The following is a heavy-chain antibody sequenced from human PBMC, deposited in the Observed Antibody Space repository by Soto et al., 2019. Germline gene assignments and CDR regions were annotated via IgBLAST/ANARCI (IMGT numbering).Heavy chain of an antibody. CDR3: ASRLRFLDY. V-gene: IGHV4-34*01. Sequence: PSETLSLTCAVYGGSFSGYYWSWVRQPPGKGLEWIGEIYHSGSTNYNPSLKSRVTISVDKSKNQFSLKLSSVTAADTAVYYCASRLRFLDYWGQGTLVTVSS. CDR1: GGSFSGYY. CDR2: IYHSGST. D-gene: IGHD3-3*01. J-gene: IGHJ4*02.